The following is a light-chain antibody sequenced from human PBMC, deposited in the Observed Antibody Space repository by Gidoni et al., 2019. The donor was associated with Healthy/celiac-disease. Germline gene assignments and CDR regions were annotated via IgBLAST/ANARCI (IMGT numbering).Light chain of an antibody. V-gene: IGLV1-40*01. CDR1: SSNIGAGYD. Sequence: QSVLTQPPSVSEAPGQRVTISCTGSSSNIGAGYDVHWYQQLPGTAPKLLIYANSNRPSGVPDRFSGSKSGTSASLAITGLQAEDEADYYCQSYDSSLSGFVVFGGGTKLTVL. CDR3: QSYDSSLSGFVV. J-gene: IGLJ2*01. CDR2: ANS.